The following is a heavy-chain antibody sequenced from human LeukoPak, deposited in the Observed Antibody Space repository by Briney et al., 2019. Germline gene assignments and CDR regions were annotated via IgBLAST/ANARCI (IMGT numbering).Heavy chain of an antibody. CDR1: GGSISSSSYY. D-gene: IGHD3-3*01. CDR3: ARRAPYDFWSGYYDNWFDP. V-gene: IGHV4-39*01. CDR2: IYYSGST. J-gene: IGHJ5*02. Sequence: SETLPLTCTVSGGSISSSSYYWGWIRQPPGKGLEWIGSIYYSGSTYYNPSLKSRVTISVDTSKNQFSLTLSSVTAADTAVYYCARRAPYDFWSGYYDNWFDPWGQGTLVTVSS.